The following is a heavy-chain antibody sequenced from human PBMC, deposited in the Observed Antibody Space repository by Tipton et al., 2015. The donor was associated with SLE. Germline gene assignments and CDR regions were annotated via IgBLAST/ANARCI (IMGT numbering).Heavy chain of an antibody. V-gene: IGHV5-51*01. CDR3: ARHRDFWTGNDAFDM. D-gene: IGHD3/OR15-3a*01. CDR2: IYPGNSET. Sequence: QLVQSGAEVKKPGESLKISCKGFGYSFNTYWIGWVRQMPGKGLEWTGVIYPGNSETRYSPSFQGQVTISVDKSINSAFLQWSSLQASDTAMYYCARHRDFWTGNDAFDMWGQGTKVIVSS. CDR1: GYSFNTYW. J-gene: IGHJ3*02.